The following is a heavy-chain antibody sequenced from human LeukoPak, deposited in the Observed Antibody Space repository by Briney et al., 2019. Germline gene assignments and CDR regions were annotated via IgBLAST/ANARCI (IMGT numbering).Heavy chain of an antibody. D-gene: IGHD2-21*01. CDR2: INYSGST. Sequence: PSETLSLTCTVSGGSISSSSYYWGWIRQSPGKGLEWIGEINYSGSTNYNPSLKSRVTISVDTSKKQFSLKLSSVTAADTAVYYCARGESSAYSGADYWGQGTLVTVSS. V-gene: IGHV4-39*07. CDR3: ARGESSAYSGADY. CDR1: GGSISSSSYY. J-gene: IGHJ4*02.